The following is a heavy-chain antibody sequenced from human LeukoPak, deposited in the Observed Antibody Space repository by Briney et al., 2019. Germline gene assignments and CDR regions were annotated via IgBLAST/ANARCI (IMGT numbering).Heavy chain of an antibody. J-gene: IGHJ4*02. CDR2: VSASGDST. CDR3: ARPPYYYDSSGYSDY. Sequence: GGSLRLSCAASGFTFSSNGMNWVRQAPGRGLEWVSSVSASGDSTYYADSLKGRFTISRDNSKNTLYLQMNSLRAEDTAVYYCARPPYYYDSSGYSDYWGQGTLVTVSS. CDR1: GFTFSSNG. D-gene: IGHD3-22*01. V-gene: IGHV3-23*01.